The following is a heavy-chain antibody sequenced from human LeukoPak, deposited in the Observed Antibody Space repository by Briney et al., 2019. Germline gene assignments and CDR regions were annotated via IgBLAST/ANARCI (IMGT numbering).Heavy chain of an antibody. J-gene: IGHJ4*02. CDR3: AKVGGVAAAGAFDY. CDR1: RFTFSSYG. V-gene: IGHV3-30*02. CDR2: IRYDGSNK. D-gene: IGHD6-13*01. Sequence: GGSLRLSCAASRFTFSSYGMHWVRQAPGKGLEWVVFIRYDGSNKYYADSVKGRFTISRDNSKNTLYLQMNSLRAEDTAVYYCAKVGGVAAAGAFDYWGQGTLVTVSS.